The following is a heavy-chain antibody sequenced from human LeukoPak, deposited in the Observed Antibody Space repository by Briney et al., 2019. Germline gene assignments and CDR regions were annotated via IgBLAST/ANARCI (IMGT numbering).Heavy chain of an antibody. Sequence: SETLSLTCAVYGGSFSGYYWSWIRQPPGKGLEWIGEINHSGSTNYNPSLKSRVTISVDTSKNQFSLKLSSVTAADTAVYYCAISQGRFGEFNPDYWGQGTLVTVSS. CDR3: AISQGRFGEFNPDY. V-gene: IGHV4-34*01. CDR1: GGSFSGYY. D-gene: IGHD3-10*01. J-gene: IGHJ4*02. CDR2: INHSGST.